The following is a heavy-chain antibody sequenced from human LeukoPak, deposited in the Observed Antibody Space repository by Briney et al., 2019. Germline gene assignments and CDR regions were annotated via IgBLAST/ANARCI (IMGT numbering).Heavy chain of an antibody. CDR3: ARGRDIVVVPAATPYYYGMDV. CDR2: IYYSGST. Sequence: SETLSLTCTVSGGPISSYYWSWIRQPPGKGLEWIGYIYYSGSTNYNPSLKSRVTISVDTSKNQFSLKLSSVTAADTAVYYCARGRDIVVVPAATPYYYGMDVWGQGTTVTVSS. V-gene: IGHV4-59*01. CDR1: GGPISSYY. D-gene: IGHD2-2*01. J-gene: IGHJ6*02.